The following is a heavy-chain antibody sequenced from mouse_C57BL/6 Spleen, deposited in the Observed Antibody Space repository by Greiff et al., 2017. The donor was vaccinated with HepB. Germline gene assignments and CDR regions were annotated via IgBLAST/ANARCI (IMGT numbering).Heavy chain of an antibody. Sequence: QVQLKQPGAELVKPGASVKLSCKASGYTFTSYWMQWVKQRPGQGLEWIGEIDPSDSYTNYNQKFKGKATLTVDTSSSTAYMQLSSLTSEDSAVYYCALYGSSPHWYFDVWGTGTTVTVSS. CDR1: GYTFTSYW. J-gene: IGHJ1*03. CDR2: IDPSDSYT. D-gene: IGHD1-1*01. CDR3: ALYGSSPHWYFDV. V-gene: IGHV1-50*01.